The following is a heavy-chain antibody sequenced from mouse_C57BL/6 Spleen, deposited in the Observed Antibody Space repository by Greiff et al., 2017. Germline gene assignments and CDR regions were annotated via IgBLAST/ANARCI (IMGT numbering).Heavy chain of an antibody. CDR3: ARLASYWYFDV. V-gene: IGHV5-2*01. CDR1: EYDFPSHD. J-gene: IGHJ1*03. CDR2: INSDGGST. Sequence: EVQLVESGGGLVRPGESLQLSCESTEYDFPSHDMSWVRKTPEKRLELVAAINSDGGSTYSPSTMERRFILSRDHTKKTLYLQMRSLRAKDTAVYYSARLASYWYFDVWGTGTTVTVSS. D-gene: IGHD1-1*01.